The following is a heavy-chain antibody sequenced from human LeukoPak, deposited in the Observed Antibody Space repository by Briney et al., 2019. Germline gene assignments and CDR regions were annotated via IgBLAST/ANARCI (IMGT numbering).Heavy chain of an antibody. CDR3: ARDSLGYGDAFDI. CDR1: GFTFSSYW. J-gene: IGHJ3*02. CDR2: INWNGGST. V-gene: IGHV3-20*04. D-gene: IGHD5-18*01. Sequence: GGSLRLSCAASGFTFSSYWMHWVLQAPGKGLEWVSGINWNGGSTGYADSVKGRFTISRDNAKNSLYLQMNSLRAEDTALYYCARDSLGYGDAFDIWGQGTMVTVSS.